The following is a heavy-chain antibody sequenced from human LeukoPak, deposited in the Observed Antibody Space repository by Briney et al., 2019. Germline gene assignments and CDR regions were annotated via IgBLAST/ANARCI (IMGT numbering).Heavy chain of an antibody. V-gene: IGHV4-59*08. Sequence: PSETLSLTCTVSGGSISSYYWSWIRQPPGKGLEWIGYIYYSGSTNYNPSLKSRVTISVDTSKNQFSLKLSSVTAADTAVYYCARRGIAAAGTFDYWGRGTLVTVSS. CDR2: IYYSGST. CDR3: ARRGIAAAGTFDY. CDR1: GGSISSYY. J-gene: IGHJ4*02. D-gene: IGHD6-13*01.